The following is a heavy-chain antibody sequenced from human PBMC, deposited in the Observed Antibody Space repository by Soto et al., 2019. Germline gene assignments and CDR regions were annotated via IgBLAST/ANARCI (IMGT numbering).Heavy chain of an antibody. J-gene: IGHJ5*02. Sequence: LRLSCAASGFTFSSYSMNWFLQAPGKGLEWVSYISSSSSTIYYADSVKGRFTISRDNAKNSLYLQMNSLRSEDTAVYYCARESITEEQLDPNWFDPWGQGTLVTVSS. CDR2: ISSSSSTI. CDR1: GFTFSSYS. V-gene: IGHV3-48*01. CDR3: ARESITEEQLDPNWFDP. D-gene: IGHD6-6*01.